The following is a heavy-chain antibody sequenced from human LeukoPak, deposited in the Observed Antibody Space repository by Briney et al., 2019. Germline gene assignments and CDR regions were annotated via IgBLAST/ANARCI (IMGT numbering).Heavy chain of an antibody. Sequence: PSETLSLTCTVSGGSFSNYYWTWIRQSPGRGLEWIGYIFYSGDTNYNPSLKSRVTMSLDTSKNQFSLKLSSVTAADTAVYYCARGPVATINPYYFDYWGQGTLVTVSS. CDR1: GGSFSNYY. D-gene: IGHD5-12*01. J-gene: IGHJ4*02. CDR3: ARGPVATINPYYFDY. V-gene: IGHV4-59*12. CDR2: IFYSGDT.